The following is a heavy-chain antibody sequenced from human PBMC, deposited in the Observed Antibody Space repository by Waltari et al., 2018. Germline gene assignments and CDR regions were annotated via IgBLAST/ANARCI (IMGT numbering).Heavy chain of an antibody. V-gene: IGHV4-39*07. CDR2: IYYTGST. CDR3: ARVLSSKIGWTFYFDY. J-gene: IGHJ4*02. CDR1: GGSISSSIYF. Sequence: QLQLQESGPGLVKPSETLSLTCTVSGGSISSSIYFWGWIRQPPGEGLEWIGGIYYTGSTSYTPSLRSRVTISVDTSKTQFSLKVTSVTAADTAVYYCARVLSSKIGWTFYFDYWGQGTLVTVSS. D-gene: IGHD6-19*01.